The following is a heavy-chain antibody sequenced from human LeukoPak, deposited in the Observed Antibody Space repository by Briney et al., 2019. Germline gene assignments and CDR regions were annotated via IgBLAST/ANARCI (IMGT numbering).Heavy chain of an antibody. V-gene: IGHV4-4*02. CDR2: IYHDGST. CDR1: GGSISSNNW. CDR3: ARDRGGYTYSHDY. Sequence: SESLSLTCAVSGGSISSNNWWIWVRQSPEKGLEWIGEIYHDGSTNYNPSLKSRVTISMDKSKNQLSLKLNFVTAADTAVYYCARDRGGYTYSHDYWGQGTLVTVSS. J-gene: IGHJ4*02. D-gene: IGHD5-18*01.